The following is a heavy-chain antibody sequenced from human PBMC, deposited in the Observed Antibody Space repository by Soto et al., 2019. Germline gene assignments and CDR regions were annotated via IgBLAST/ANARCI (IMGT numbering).Heavy chain of an antibody. Sequence: SETLSLTCTVSGGSVSSGSYYWSWIRQPPGKGLEWIGYIYYSGSTNYNPSLKSRVTISVDTSKNQFSLKLSSVTAADTAVYYCARGRGYSSSRNWFDTWGQGTLVTVSS. D-gene: IGHD6-13*01. V-gene: IGHV4-61*01. J-gene: IGHJ5*02. CDR2: IYYSGST. CDR1: GGSVSSGSYY. CDR3: ARGRGYSSSRNWFDT.